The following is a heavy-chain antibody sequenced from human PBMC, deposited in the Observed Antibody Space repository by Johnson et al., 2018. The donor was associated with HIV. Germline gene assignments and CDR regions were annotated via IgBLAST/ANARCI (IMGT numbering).Heavy chain of an antibody. Sequence: QVQLMESGGGVVQPGRSLRLSCAASGFTFSSYGMHWVRQAPGKGLEWVAVISYDGSNKYYADSVKGRFTISRDNSKNTLYLQMNSLRAEDTAVYDCAKESYTGGLDIWGQGTMVTVSS. CDR3: AKESYTGGLDI. CDR1: GFTFSSYG. CDR2: ISYDGSNK. D-gene: IGHD4-23*01. V-gene: IGHV3-30*18. J-gene: IGHJ3*02.